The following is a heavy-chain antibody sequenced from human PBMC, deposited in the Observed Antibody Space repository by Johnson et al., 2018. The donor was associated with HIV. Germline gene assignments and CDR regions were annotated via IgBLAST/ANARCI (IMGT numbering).Heavy chain of an antibody. V-gene: IGHV3-30*19. J-gene: IGHJ3*02. D-gene: IGHD5-18*01. Sequence: QVQLVESGGGVVQPGGSLRLSCAASGFTFSSYGMHWVRQAPGKGLEWAAVISFDGSNKYFADSVKGRFTISRDNSKNSLYLQMNSLRAEDTAMYYCARGMWIPEIDAIDIWGQGTMVTVSS. CDR1: GFTFSSYG. CDR3: ARGMWIPEIDAIDI. CDR2: ISFDGSNK.